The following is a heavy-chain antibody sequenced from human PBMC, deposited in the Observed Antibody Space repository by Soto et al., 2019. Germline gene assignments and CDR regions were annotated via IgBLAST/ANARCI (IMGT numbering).Heavy chain of an antibody. CDR1: GFTFSSYS. CDR3: AGIRDQLGTGYYYYMDV. J-gene: IGHJ6*03. V-gene: IGHV3-48*01. D-gene: IGHD2-2*01. Sequence: EVQLVESGGGLVQPEGSLRLSCAASGFTFSSYSMSWVRQAPGKGLEWVSYISSSSSTIYYADSVKGRFTISRDNAKNSLYLQMNSLRAEDTAVYYCAGIRDQLGTGYYYYMDVWGKGTTVTVSS. CDR2: ISSSSSTI.